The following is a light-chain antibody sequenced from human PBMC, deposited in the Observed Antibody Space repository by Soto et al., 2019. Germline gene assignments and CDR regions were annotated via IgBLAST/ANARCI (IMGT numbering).Light chain of an antibody. CDR2: SAS. V-gene: IGKV1-9*01. CDR1: QAMSTY. Sequence: DIQLTQSPSFLSAFVGDTVTITCRASQAMSTYLAWYQQKPGKVPKLLIRSASTLQSGVSPRFSGGGSGTEFTLTISTLQPDDSGIYYCQQLNGYQLAFGGGTNVEIK. J-gene: IGKJ4*01. CDR3: QQLNGYQLA.